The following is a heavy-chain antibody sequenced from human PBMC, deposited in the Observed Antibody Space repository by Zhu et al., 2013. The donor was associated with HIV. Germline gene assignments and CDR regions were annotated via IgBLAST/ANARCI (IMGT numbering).Heavy chain of an antibody. CDR2: INPSGGST. J-gene: IGHJ5*02. V-gene: IGHV1-46*01. CDR3: ARDLHAGYIPNNWFDP. Sequence: QVQLVQSGAEVKKPGASVKVSCKASGYTFTSYYMHWVRQAPGQGLEWMGIINPSGGSTSYAQKFQGRVTMTRDTSTSTVYMELSSLRSEDTAVYYCARDLHAGYIPNNWFDPWAREPWSPSPQ. D-gene: IGHD6-13*01. CDR1: GYTFTSYY.